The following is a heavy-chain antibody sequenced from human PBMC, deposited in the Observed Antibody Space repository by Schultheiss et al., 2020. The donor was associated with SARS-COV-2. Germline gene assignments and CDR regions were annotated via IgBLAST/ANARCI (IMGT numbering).Heavy chain of an antibody. D-gene: IGHD3-3*02. J-gene: IGHJ4*02. CDR1: GGSFSGYY. CDR3: ASSDFSHFFDY. Sequence: SETLSLTCAVYGGSFSGYYWSWIRQPPGKGLEWIGEINHSGSTNYNPSLKSRVTISVDTSKSQFSLKLSSVTAADTAVYYCASSDFSHFFDYWGQGTLVTVSS. V-gene: IGHV4-34*01. CDR2: INHSGST.